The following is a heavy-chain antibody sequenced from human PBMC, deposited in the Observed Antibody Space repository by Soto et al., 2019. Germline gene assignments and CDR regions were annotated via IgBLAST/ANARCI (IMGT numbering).Heavy chain of an antibody. CDR1: GGTFSSYA. CDR2: IIPIFGTA. J-gene: IGHJ6*02. Sequence: QVQLVQSGAEVKKPGSSVKVSCKASGGTFSSYAISWVRQAPGQGLEWMGGIIPIFGTADYAQKFQGRVTITADESTITAYMELSSLRSEDTAVYYCATHYSSGSSYYYYGVDVWGQGTTVTVS. CDR3: ATHYSSGSSYYYYGVDV. D-gene: IGHD6-19*01. V-gene: IGHV1-69*12.